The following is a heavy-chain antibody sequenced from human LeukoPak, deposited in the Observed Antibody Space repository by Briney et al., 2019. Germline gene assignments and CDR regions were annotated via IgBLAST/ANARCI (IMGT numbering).Heavy chain of an antibody. J-gene: IGHJ6*03. Sequence: GASVKVSCKASGYTFTSYDINWVRQATGQGLELMGWMNPNSGNIGYAQKFQGRVTMTKNTSITTAYMELSSLRSEDTAVYYCARALSWTTESYYYMDVWGKGTTVTVSS. D-gene: IGHD3/OR15-3a*01. CDR2: MNPNSGNI. V-gene: IGHV1-8*01. CDR3: ARALSWTTESYYYMDV. CDR1: GYTFTSYD.